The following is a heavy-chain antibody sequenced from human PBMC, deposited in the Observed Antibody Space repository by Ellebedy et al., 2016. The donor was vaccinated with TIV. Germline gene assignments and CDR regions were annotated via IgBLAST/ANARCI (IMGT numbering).Heavy chain of an antibody. CDR1: GFTFIDYY. CDR3: ARVVTVGGTEHFNF. V-gene: IGHV3-11*01. D-gene: IGHD1-26*01. J-gene: IGHJ4*02. Sequence: GESLKISCAASGFTFIDYYMSWVRQAPEKGLEWVSSVPYAGPNLYYADSVKGRFTISRDDAKNSIYLQMNSLRAEDTAVYYCARVVTVGGTEHFNFWGQGTLVTVSS. CDR2: VPYAGPNL.